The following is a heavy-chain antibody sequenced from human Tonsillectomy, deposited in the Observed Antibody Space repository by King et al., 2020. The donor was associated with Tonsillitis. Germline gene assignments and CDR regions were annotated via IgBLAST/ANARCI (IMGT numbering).Heavy chain of an antibody. D-gene: IGHD6-19*01. J-gene: IGHJ4*02. CDR2: IDPSDSYT. CDR1: GYSFTSSW. Sequence: DVQLVQSGAEVKKPGESLRISCKGSGYSFTSSWINWVRQMPGKGLEWMGRIDPSDSYTNYSPSFQGHVTVSVDKSISTAYLQWSSLKASDTAMYYCARYRGSSSGPISYFDYWGQGTLVTVSS. V-gene: IGHV5-10-1*03. CDR3: ARYRGSSSGPISYFDY.